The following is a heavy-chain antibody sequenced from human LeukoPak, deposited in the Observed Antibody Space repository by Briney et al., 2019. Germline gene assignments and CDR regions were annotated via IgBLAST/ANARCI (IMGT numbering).Heavy chain of an antibody. CDR3: ARVGFGSGSYYDAFDI. CDR1: GYTFTSYG. D-gene: IGHD3-10*01. V-gene: IGHV1-2*02. Sequence: ASVKVSCKASGYTFTSYGISWVRQAPGQGLEWMGWINPNSGGTNFAQKSQGRVTMTRDTSISTAYMELSSLTSDDTAVYYCARVGFGSGSYYDAFDIWGQGTMVAVSS. J-gene: IGHJ3*02. CDR2: INPNSGGT.